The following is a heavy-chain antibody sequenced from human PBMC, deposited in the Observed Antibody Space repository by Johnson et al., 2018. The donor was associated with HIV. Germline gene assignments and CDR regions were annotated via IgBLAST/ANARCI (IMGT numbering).Heavy chain of an antibody. J-gene: IGHJ3*02. CDR2: IYTDGKT. CDR1: GFIVSDTD. Sequence: VQLVESGGGLIQPGGSLRLSCAVSGFIVSDTDMAWVRQAPGKGLEWVSVIYTDGKTYYADSVRGRFPISRDSSNNTLYVQMNDLRAEDTALYYCATGSLVVVGADGLIQLHDAFDIWGLGTKVTVSS. CDR3: ATGSLVVVGADGLIQLHDAFDI. V-gene: IGHV3-53*01. D-gene: IGHD2-15*01.